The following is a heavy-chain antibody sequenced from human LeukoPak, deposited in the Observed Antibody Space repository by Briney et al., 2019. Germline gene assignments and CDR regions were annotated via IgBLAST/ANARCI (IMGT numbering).Heavy chain of an antibody. V-gene: IGHV4-39*01. J-gene: IGHJ5*02. D-gene: IGHD3-22*01. CDR1: GGSISSSSYY. CDR2: IYYSGST. Sequence: SSETLSLTCTVSGGSISSSSYYWGWIRQPPGKGLEWIGSIYYSGSTHYNPSLKSRVTISVDTSKNQFSLKLSSVTAADTAVYYCARLDIRKYYYDSSGRGRWYNWFDPWGQGTLVTVSS. CDR3: ARLDIRKYYYDSSGRGRWYNWFDP.